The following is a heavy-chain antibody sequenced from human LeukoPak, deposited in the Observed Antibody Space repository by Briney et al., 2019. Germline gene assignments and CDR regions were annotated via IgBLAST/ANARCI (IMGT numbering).Heavy chain of an antibody. Sequence: SETLSLTCTVSGGSISSYYWSWIRQPPGKGLGWIGYIYYSGSTNYNPSLKSRVTISVDTSKNQFSLKLSSVTAADTAVYYCAREIVVVNHYYMDVWGKGTTVTVSS. CDR1: GGSISSYY. D-gene: IGHD3-22*01. J-gene: IGHJ6*03. V-gene: IGHV4-59*01. CDR3: AREIVVVNHYYMDV. CDR2: IYYSGST.